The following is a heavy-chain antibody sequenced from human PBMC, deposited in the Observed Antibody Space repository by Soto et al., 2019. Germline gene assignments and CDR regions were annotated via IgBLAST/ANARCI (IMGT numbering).Heavy chain of an antibody. J-gene: IGHJ6*02. V-gene: IGHV3-13*01. Sequence: EVQLVESGGGLVQPGGSLRLSCAASGFTFSKYDMHWVRQVTGKGLEWVSGITTAGDTYYAGSVKGRFTISREKAKNSLYLQMNSLSAGDTAVYYCARELHGGSYGMDVWGQGTTVTVSS. CDR3: ARELHGGSYGMDV. CDR1: GFTFSKYD. CDR2: ITTAGDT.